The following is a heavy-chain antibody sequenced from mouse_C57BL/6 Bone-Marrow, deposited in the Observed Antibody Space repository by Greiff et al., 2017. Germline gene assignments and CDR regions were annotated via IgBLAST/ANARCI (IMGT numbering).Heavy chain of an antibody. CDR3: ASVNYGLDY. CDR2: ISDGGSYT. CDR1: GFTFSSYA. J-gene: IGHJ2*01. D-gene: IGHD1-1*01. Sequence: EVQGVESGGGLVKPGGSLKLSCAASGFTFSSYAMPWVRQTPEKSLEWVATISDGGSYTYYPDNVKGRFTISRDNAKNNLYLQMSHLKSEDTAMXSCASVNYGLDYWGQGTTLTVSS. V-gene: IGHV5-4*01.